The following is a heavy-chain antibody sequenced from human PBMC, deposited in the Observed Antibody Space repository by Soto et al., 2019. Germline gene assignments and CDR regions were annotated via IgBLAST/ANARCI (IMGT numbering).Heavy chain of an antibody. CDR3: ASEVSYGFDP. J-gene: IGHJ5*02. CDR2: MNPNSGNT. D-gene: IGHD2-8*01. Sequence: QVQLVQSGAEVKKPGASVKVSCKASGYTFTSYDINWVRQATGQGLEWMGWMNPNSGNTGYAQKFXGXVXMXXTSSISTGYMELSSLRSEDTAVYYRASEVSYGFDPWGQGTLVTVSS. CDR1: GYTFTSYD. V-gene: IGHV1-8*01.